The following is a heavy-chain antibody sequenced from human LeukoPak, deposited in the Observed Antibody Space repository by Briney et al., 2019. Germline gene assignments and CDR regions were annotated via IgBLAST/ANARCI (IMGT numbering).Heavy chain of an antibody. CDR3: ARGFRAAAGRGLDY. V-gene: IGHV1-8*01. CDR2: MNPNSGNT. Sequence: ASVKVSCKASGYTFTSYDINGVRQATGQGLEWMGWMNPNSGNTGYAQKFQGRVTMTRNTSISTAYMELSSLRSEDTAVYYCARGFRAAAGRGLDYWGQGTLVTVSS. CDR1: GYTFTSYD. J-gene: IGHJ4*02. D-gene: IGHD6-13*01.